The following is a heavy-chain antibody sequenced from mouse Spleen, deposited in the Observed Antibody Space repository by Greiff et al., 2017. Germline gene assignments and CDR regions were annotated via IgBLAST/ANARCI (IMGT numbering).Heavy chain of an antibody. V-gene: IGHV1-64*01. CDR2: IHPNSGST. CDR1: GYTFTSYW. D-gene: IGHD2-1*01. Sequence: QVHVKQPGAELVKPGASVKLSCKASGYTFTSYWMHWVKQRPGQGLEWIGMIHPNSGSTNYNEKFKSKATLTVDKSSSTAYMQLSSLTSEDSAVYYCAREGYLLWYPYYAMDYWGQGTSVTVSS. CDR3: AREGYLLWYPYYAMDY. J-gene: IGHJ4*01.